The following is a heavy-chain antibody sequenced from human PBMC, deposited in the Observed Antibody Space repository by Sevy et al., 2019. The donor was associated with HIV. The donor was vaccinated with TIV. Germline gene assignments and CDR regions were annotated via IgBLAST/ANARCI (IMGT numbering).Heavy chain of an antibody. V-gene: IGHV3-30*03. CDR2: ISVDGTNK. Sequence: GGSLRLSCAASGFTVTNYVIHWVRQAPGKGLEWVALISVDGTNKQYADSVKGRFTISRDDPKNTVYVEMTSLTVEDTALYYCVRETGGSGSAGSFGDWGQGTLVTVSS. CDR1: GFTVTNYV. D-gene: IGHD3-22*01. CDR3: VRETGGSGSAGSFGD. J-gene: IGHJ4*02.